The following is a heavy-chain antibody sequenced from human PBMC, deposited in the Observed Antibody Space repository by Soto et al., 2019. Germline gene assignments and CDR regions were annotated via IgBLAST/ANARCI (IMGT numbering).Heavy chain of an antibody. CDR3: ASDLAVGLVDY. D-gene: IGHD6-19*01. Sequence: QVQLVQSGAEVKKPGASVKVSCKASGYTFTSYGISWVRQAPGQGLEWMGWISAYNGNTNYAQKPQGRVNKTTDTSMSTAYMELRSLRSDDTAVYYCASDLAVGLVDYWGQGTLVTVSS. J-gene: IGHJ4*02. CDR1: GYTFTSYG. V-gene: IGHV1-18*01. CDR2: ISAYNGNT.